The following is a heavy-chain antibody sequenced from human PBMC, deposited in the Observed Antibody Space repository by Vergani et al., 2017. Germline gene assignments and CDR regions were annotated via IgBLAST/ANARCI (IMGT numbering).Heavy chain of an antibody. J-gene: IGHJ6*02. Sequence: QVQLQESGPGLVKPSETLSLTCTVSGGSVSSGSYYWSWIRQPAGKGLEWIGYIYYSGSTNYNPSLKSRVTISVDTSKNQFSLKLSSVTAADTAVYYCARQNYYGMDVWGQGTTVTVSS. CDR2: IYYSGST. CDR1: GGSVSSGSYY. CDR3: ARQNYYGMDV. V-gene: IGHV4-61*10.